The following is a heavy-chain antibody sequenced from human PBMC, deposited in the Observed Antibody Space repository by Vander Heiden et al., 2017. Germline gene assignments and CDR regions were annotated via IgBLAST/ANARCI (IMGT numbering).Heavy chain of an antibody. J-gene: IGHJ5*02. D-gene: IGHD6-13*01. Sequence: VQLLESGGGLVQSGGSLRPGWEAYGVTFAIYDMTWGRQAPGKGLEWVSSIGVSGVGTYSDSVKGRLTISRDNSKNTLYLKMDSLRAEDTAVYYGARSSSWYQVSWGQGTLVTVSS. CDR3: ARSSSWYQVS. CDR2: IGVSGVGT. V-gene: IGHV3-23*01. CDR1: GVTFAIYD.